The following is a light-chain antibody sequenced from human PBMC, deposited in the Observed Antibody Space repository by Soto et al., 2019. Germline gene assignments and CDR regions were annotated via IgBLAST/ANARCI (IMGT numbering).Light chain of an antibody. CDR2: DVS. Sequence: DIQMTQSPSTVSAYVGDSVTITCRASQSITTWLAWYQQRPGKAPKLLIYDVSSLQSGVPSRFSGSGSGTDFTLTISRLEPEDFAVYYCQQYGNSPQTFGQGTKVDIK. J-gene: IGKJ1*01. CDR1: QSITTW. V-gene: IGKV1-5*01. CDR3: QQYGNSPQT.